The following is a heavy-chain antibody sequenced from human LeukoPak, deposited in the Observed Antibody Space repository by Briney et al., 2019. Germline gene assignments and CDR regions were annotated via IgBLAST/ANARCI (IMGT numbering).Heavy chain of an antibody. V-gene: IGHV3-74*01. CDR1: GFTFSSYW. J-gene: IGHJ4*02. CDR2: INSDGSST. CDR3: ARERYYYDSSGYSEDY. D-gene: IGHD3-22*01. Sequence: GGFLRLSCAASGFTFSSYWMHWVRQAPGKGLVWVSRINSDGSSTSYADSVKGRFTISRDNAKNTLYLQMNSLRAEDTAVYYCARERYYYDSSGYSEDYWGQGTLVTVSS.